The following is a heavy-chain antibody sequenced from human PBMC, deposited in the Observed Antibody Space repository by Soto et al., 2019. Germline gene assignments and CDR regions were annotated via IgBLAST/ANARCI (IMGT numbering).Heavy chain of an antibody. CDR2: HYSGGST. CDR1: VFSVSSNY. J-gene: IGHJ5*02. Sequence: GSLRLSGAISVFSVSSNYLSWVRQAPGKGLEWVSVHYSGGSTYYADSVQGRFTISRDKSNNTLYLQMRRVRAEDTAVYFCARHRHPRGTVGATSPLDPWGQGTQVTVSS. CDR3: ARHRHPRGTVGATSPLDP. V-gene: IGHV3-53*01. D-gene: IGHD1-26*01.